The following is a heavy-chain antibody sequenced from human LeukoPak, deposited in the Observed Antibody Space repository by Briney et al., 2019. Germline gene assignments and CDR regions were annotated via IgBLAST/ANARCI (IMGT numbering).Heavy chain of an antibody. CDR1: GFTFANAW. J-gene: IGHJ4*02. CDR3: VWNSEHYFDF. V-gene: IGHV3-15*01. CDR2: IKNKGEGETT. D-gene: IGHD1-7*01. Sequence: GGSLRLSCAASGFTFANAWMSWVRQAPGKGLEWVGRIKNKGEGETTDYAAPVKGRFTISRDDSENTLFLQMHSLETEDTALYYCVWNSEHYFDFWGQGSLVTVSS.